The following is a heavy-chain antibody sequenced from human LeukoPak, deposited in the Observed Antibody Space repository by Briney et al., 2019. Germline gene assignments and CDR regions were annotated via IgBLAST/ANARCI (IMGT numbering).Heavy chain of an antibody. V-gene: IGHV3-64*01. CDR3: ARPIYGSADYNGMDV. J-gene: IGHJ6*02. CDR2: ISNNGGST. D-gene: IGHD3-10*01. CDR1: GFTFSGYA. Sequence: GVSLRLSCAASGFTFSGYAMHWVRQAPGKGLEYVSGISNNGGSTFYANSVKGRFTISRDNSKNTLYLQMGSLRADDMAVYYCARPIYGSADYNGMDVWGQGTTVTVSS.